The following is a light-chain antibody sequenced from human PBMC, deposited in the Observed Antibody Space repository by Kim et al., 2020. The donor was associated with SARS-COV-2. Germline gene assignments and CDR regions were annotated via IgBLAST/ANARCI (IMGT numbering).Light chain of an antibody. V-gene: IGLV3-19*01. J-gene: IGLJ7*01. CDR1: SLRSYY. CDR2: GKN. Sequence: SVALGQTVRITCQGDSLRSYYASWYQQKPGQAPVLVFYGKNNRPSGIPDRFSGSSPGNTASLTITGAQAEDEADYYCNSRDSSGAVFGGGTQLTVL. CDR3: NSRDSSGAV.